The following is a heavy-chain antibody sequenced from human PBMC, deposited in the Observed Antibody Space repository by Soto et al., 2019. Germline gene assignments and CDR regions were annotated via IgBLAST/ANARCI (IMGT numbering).Heavy chain of an antibody. CDR2: ISSSSSYI. V-gene: IGHV3-21*01. CDR3: ARDRSYYFDY. CDR1: GFTFSSYS. Sequence: EVQLVESGGGLVKPGGSLRLSCAASGFTFSSYSMNWVRQAPGKGLEWVSSISSSSSYIYYADSVKGRFTISRDNAKNSLYLQMNSLRAADTAVYYCARDRSYYFDYWGQGTLVTVSS. J-gene: IGHJ4*02.